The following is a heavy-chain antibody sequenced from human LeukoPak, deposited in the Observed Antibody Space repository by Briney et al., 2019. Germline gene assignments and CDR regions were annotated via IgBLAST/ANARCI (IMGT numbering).Heavy chain of an antibody. J-gene: IGHJ4*02. Sequence: GGSLRLSCAASRFTFSSYAMSWVRPAPGKGLEWVSTISGNGDYTYYADSVKGRFTISRDNSKNTLYLQMNSLRADDTAVYYCAKRGIAAAASFDYWGQGTLVSVSS. CDR1: RFTFSSYA. CDR2: ISGNGDYT. V-gene: IGHV3-23*01. CDR3: AKRGIAAAASFDY. D-gene: IGHD6-13*01.